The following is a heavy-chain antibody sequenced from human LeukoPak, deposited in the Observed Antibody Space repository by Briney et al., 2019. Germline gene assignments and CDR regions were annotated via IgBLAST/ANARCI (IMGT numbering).Heavy chain of an antibody. CDR3: ARRRGNTSGFQGYYFDY. V-gene: IGHV4-31*03. CDR2: IYYSGST. J-gene: IGHJ4*02. CDR1: GGSVSSGDYY. Sequence: PSETLSLTCTVSGGSVSSGDYYWSWIRQLPGKGLEWIGYIYYSGSTYYNPSLKSRLTISVDTSKNQFSLKLSSVTAADTAVYSCARRRGNTSGFQGYYFDYWGQGTLVTVSS. D-gene: IGHD6-19*01.